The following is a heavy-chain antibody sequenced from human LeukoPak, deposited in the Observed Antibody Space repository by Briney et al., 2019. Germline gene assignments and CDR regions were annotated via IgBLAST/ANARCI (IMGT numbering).Heavy chain of an antibody. Sequence: SETLSLTCTVSGGSISSYYWSWIRQPPGKGLEWIGYIYYSGSTNYNPSLKSRVTISVDTSKNQFSLKLSSVTAADTAVCYCARHEYYDSSGFGDAFDIWGQGTMVTVSS. D-gene: IGHD3-22*01. J-gene: IGHJ3*02. CDR3: ARHEYYDSSGFGDAFDI. CDR2: IYYSGST. CDR1: GGSISSYY. V-gene: IGHV4-59*08.